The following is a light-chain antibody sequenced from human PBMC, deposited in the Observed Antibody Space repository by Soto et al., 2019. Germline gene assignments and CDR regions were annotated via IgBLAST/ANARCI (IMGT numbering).Light chain of an antibody. CDR3: SSYAHASTHV. J-gene: IGLJ1*01. CDR2: EVD. V-gene: IGLV2-14*01. CDR1: SSDVGFYNY. Sequence: QSALTQPASVSGSPGQSIAISWTGTSSDVGFYNYVSWYQQQHPGKAPKLMIYEVDNRPSGVSIRFSGSKSGNTASLTISGLLAEDEADYYCSSYAHASTHVIGTGTKVNVL.